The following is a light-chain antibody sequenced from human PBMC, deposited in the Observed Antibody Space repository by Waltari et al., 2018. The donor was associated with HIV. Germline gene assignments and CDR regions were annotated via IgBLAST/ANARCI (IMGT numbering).Light chain of an antibody. CDR1: HSVFYRPNNKNY. CDR2: WAS. Sequence: DVVMTQSPDSLAVSLGERATINCKSTHSVFYRPNNKNYIAWYQQRPGQAPKLLISWASCREAGVSDRFSGSGSGTNFTLTITSLKTEDVAIYFCQQYLSPPPTFGQGTKVQSK. V-gene: IGKV4-1*01. CDR3: QQYLSPPPT. J-gene: IGKJ1*01.